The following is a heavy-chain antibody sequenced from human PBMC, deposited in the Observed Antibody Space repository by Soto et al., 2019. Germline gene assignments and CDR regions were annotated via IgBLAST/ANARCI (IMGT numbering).Heavy chain of an antibody. CDR2: IYYSGST. Sequence: PSETLSLTCTVSGGSISSSSYYWGWIRQPPGKGLEWIGSIYYSGSTYYNPSLKSRVTISVDTSKNQFSLKLSSVTAADTAVYYCARLIEKQQLVRRWWFDPWGQGTLVTAPQ. CDR3: ARLIEKQQLVRRWWFDP. D-gene: IGHD6-13*01. CDR1: GGSISSSSYY. V-gene: IGHV4-39*01. J-gene: IGHJ5*02.